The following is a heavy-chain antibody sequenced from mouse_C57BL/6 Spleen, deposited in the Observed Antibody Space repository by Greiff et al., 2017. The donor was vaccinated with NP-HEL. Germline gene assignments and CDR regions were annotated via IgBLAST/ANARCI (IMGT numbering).Heavy chain of an antibody. J-gene: IGHJ1*03. V-gene: IGHV1-4*01. Sequence: QVQLQQSGAELARPGASVKMSCKASGYTFTSYTMHWVKQRPGQGLEWIGYINPSSGYTKYKQKFKDKATLTADKSSSTAYMQLSSLTSEDSAVYYCARTDYGTSWYFDVWGTGTTVTVSS. CDR3: ARTDYGTSWYFDV. CDR1: GYTFTSYT. CDR2: INPSSGYT. D-gene: IGHD1-1*01.